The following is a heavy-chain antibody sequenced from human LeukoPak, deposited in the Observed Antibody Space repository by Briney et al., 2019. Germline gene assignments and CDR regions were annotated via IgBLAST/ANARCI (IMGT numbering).Heavy chain of an antibody. CDR1: GYTFINYN. J-gene: IGHJ3*02. CDR3: AIRGYSYGDAFDI. CDR2: MNPKSGDT. D-gene: IGHD5-18*01. Sequence: VASVKVSCTASGYTFINYNINWLRQTAGQGLEWMGWMNPKSGDTGYAQKFQGRVTITRDTSITTASMELSSLRSEDTAVYYCAIRGYSYGDAFDIWGQGTMVTVSS. V-gene: IGHV1-8*01.